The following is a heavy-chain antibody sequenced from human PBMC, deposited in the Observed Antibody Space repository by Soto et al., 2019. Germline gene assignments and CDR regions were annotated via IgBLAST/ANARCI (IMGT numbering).Heavy chain of an antibody. CDR3: ARIGFSSSSRPYYGMDV. Sequence: QVQLVQSGAEVKKPGASVKVSCKASGYTFTGYYMHWVRQAPGQGLEWMGWINPNSGGTNYAQKFQGWLTMTGDTSISTAYMELSRLRSDDTAVYYCARIGFSSSSRPYYGMDVWGQGTTVTVSS. CDR2: INPNSGGT. J-gene: IGHJ6*02. CDR1: GYTFTGYY. V-gene: IGHV1-2*04. D-gene: IGHD6-6*01.